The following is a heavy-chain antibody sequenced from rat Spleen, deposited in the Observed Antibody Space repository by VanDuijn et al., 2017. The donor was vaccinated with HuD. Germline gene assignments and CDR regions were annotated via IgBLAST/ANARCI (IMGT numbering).Heavy chain of an antibody. CDR1: GFTFSDYY. CDR3: ARQGYLRDWYFDF. D-gene: IGHD1-11*01. CDR2: ISFEGSST. J-gene: IGHJ1*01. V-gene: IGHV5-22*01. Sequence: EVQLVESGGGLVQHGRSLKLSCAASGFTFSDYYMAWVRQAPKKGLEWVASISFEGSSTYYGDSVKGRFTISRDNGKSVLYLQMDSLRSEDTATYYCARQGYLRDWYFDFWGPGTMVTVSS.